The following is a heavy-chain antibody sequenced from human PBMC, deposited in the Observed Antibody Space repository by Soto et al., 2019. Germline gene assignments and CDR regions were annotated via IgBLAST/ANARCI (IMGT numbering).Heavy chain of an antibody. CDR1: GFTFSSYW. V-gene: IGHV3-7*01. Sequence: LGGSLRLSCAASGFTFSSYWMSGVRQAPGKGLEWVANIKQDGSEKYYVDSVKGRFTISRDNAKNSLYLQMNSLRAEDTAVYYCARDPSIVLVPAATYCCYYYGMDVWGQGTTVTVSS. CDR2: IKQDGSEK. J-gene: IGHJ6*02. D-gene: IGHD2-2*01. CDR3: ARDPSIVLVPAATYCCYYYGMDV.